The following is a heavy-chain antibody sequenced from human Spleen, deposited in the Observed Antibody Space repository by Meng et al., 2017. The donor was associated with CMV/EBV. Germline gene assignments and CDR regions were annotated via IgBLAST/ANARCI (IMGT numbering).Heavy chain of an antibody. Sequence: GFTFNSYAMNWVRQAPGKGLEWVSDISGSGDSSNYADSVKGRFTISRDTFKNTLYLQMNSLRADDTAVYYCAKVSHRSGWYKAFDIWGQGTMVTVSS. CDR3: AKVSHRSGWYKAFDI. J-gene: IGHJ3*02. V-gene: IGHV3-23*01. CDR1: GFTFNSYA. D-gene: IGHD6-19*01. CDR2: ISGSGDSS.